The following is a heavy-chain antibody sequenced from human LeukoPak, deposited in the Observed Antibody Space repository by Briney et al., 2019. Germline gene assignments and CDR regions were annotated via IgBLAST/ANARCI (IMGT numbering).Heavy chain of an antibody. CDR1: GGSFSGDY. CDR2: INHSGST. J-gene: IGHJ3*02. Sequence: PSETLSLTCAVYGGSFSGDYWSCIRQPPGKGLEWIGEINHSGSTNYNPSLKSRVTISVDTSKNQFSLKLSSVTAPDTAVSYCERATTYYYGSRSYGAFDIWGQGPMLT. D-gene: IGHD3-10*01. V-gene: IGHV4-34*01. CDR3: ERATTYYYGSRSYGAFDI.